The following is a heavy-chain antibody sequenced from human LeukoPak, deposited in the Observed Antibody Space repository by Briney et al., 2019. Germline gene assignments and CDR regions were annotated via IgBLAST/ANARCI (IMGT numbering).Heavy chain of an antibody. CDR2: ISGSGGNT. V-gene: IGHV3-23*01. D-gene: IGHD2-2*01. CDR3: ARVCSSTSCYDY. J-gene: IGHJ4*02. Sequence: PGGSLRLSCVVSGFTFSSYAMSWVRQAPGKGLEWVSSISGSGGNTHYADSVKGRFTISRDNSKNTLYVQMNSLRAEDTAVYYCARVCSSTSCYDYWGQGTLVTVSS. CDR1: GFTFSSYA.